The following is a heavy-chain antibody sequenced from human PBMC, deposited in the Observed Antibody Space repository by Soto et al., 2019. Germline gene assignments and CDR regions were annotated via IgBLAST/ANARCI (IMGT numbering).Heavy chain of an antibody. V-gene: IGHV3-11*05. D-gene: IGHD5-18*01. CDR2: ISSSSSYT. CDR1: GFTFSDYY. CDR3: ARDPYPEQLWPTWFDY. J-gene: IGHJ4*02. Sequence: GGALILSCAASGFTFSDYYMSWIRQAPGKGLEWVSYISSSSSYTNYADSVKGRFTISRDNAKNSLYLQMNSLRAEDTAVYYCARDPYPEQLWPTWFDYWGQGTLVTVSS.